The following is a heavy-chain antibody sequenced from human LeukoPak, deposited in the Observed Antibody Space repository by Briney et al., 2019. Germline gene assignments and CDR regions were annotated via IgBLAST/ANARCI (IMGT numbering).Heavy chain of an antibody. Sequence: SETLSLTCTVSGGSISSSSYYWGWIRQPPGKGLEWIGSIYYSGSTYYNPSLKSRVTISVDTSKNQFSLKLSSVTAADTAVYYCASHNWNDILTGYSIHYFDYWGQGTLVTVSS. CDR2: IYYSGST. D-gene: IGHD3-9*01. J-gene: IGHJ4*02. CDR1: GGSISSSSYY. V-gene: IGHV4-39*01. CDR3: ASHNWNDILTGYSIHYFDY.